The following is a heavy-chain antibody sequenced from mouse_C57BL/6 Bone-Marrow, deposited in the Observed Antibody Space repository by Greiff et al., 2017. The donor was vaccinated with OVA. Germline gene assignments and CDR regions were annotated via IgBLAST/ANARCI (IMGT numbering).Heavy chain of an antibody. Sequence: EVQLQQSGPELVKPGASVKISCKASGYTFTDYYMNWVKQSHGKSLEWIGDINPNNGGTSYNQKFKGKATLTVDKSSSTAYMELRSLTSEDSAVYYCARTYYLWWGQGTLVTVSA. V-gene: IGHV1-26*01. J-gene: IGHJ3*02. CDR1: GYTFTDYY. CDR2: INPNNGGT. CDR3: ARTYYLW. D-gene: IGHD1-1*01.